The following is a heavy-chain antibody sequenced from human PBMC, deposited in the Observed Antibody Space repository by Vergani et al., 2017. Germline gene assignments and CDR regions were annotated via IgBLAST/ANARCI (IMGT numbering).Heavy chain of an antibody. D-gene: IGHD2-15*01. CDR3: ARVAPSNSVVTPTAFDA. J-gene: IGHJ3*01. CDR2: IRPYTGHT. Sequence: QVQLVQSGAELKKPGASVSVSCKGSSHTFQTYGISWVRQAPGKGLEWMAWIRPYTGHTIYAQKFQDRVTMTADTSTNTAYMELRSLRSDDTAVYFCARVAPSNSVVTPTAFDAWGQGTMVTVSS. V-gene: IGHV1-18*01. CDR1: SHTFQTYG.